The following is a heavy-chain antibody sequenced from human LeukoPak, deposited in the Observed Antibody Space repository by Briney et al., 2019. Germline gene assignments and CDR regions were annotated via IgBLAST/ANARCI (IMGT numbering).Heavy chain of an antibody. D-gene: IGHD4-17*01. CDR1: GFIFTDYY. Sequence: GGSLRLSCAASGFIFTDYYMSWIRQAPGKGLEWVSFIDSSSTSTNYVDSVKGRFSISRDNAKNSLYLQMNSLRVEDTAVYYCARATTVTKGMLGYWGQGTLVTVSS. CDR2: IDSSSTST. CDR3: ARATTVTKGMLGY. V-gene: IGHV3-11*06. J-gene: IGHJ4*02.